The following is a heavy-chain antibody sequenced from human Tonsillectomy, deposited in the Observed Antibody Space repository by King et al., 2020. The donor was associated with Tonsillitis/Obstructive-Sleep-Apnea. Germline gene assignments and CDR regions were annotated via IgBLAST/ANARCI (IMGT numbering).Heavy chain of an antibody. D-gene: IGHD3-3*02. CDR2: IKSKTAGGAI. Sequence: VQLVESGGGLVKPGGSLRLSCTASGFTFSLAWMSWVRQAPGKGLEWVGRIKSKTAGGAIDYAAAATGRFSISRDDSKNTLFLQMSGLKTDDTAVYYCTTDRLNHSLEGPPLSINFDNWGQGTLVTVSS. CDR1: GFTFSLAW. CDR3: TTDRLNHSLEGPPLSINFDN. V-gene: IGHV3-15*01. J-gene: IGHJ4*02.